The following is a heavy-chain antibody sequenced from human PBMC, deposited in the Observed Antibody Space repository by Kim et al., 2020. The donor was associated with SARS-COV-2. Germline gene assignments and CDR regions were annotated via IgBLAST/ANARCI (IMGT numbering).Heavy chain of an antibody. CDR2: IKQDGSEK. V-gene: IGHV3-7*03. CDR3: AREDLGYCSSTSCYAPDY. Sequence: GGSLRLSCAASGFTFSGYWMSWVRQAPGKGLEWVANIKQDGSEKYYVDSVKGRFTISRDNAKNSLYLQMNSLRAEDTAVYYCAREDLGYCSSTSCYAPDYWGQGTLVTVSS. D-gene: IGHD2-2*01. J-gene: IGHJ4*02. CDR1: GFTFSGYW.